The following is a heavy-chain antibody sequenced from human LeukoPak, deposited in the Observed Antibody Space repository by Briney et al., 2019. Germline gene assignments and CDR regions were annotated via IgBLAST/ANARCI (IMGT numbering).Heavy chain of an antibody. J-gene: IGHJ4*02. Sequence: LSGGSLRLSCAASGFTLSSYAMRWVRQAPGKGLEWVSAISGRGGSTYYADSVKGRFTISRDNSNNTLYLQMNSLRAEDPAVYYCAKDPYTMVRGFIRGGAIDYCGQGTLVTVSS. V-gene: IGHV3-23*01. D-gene: IGHD3-10*01. CDR3: AKDPYTMVRGFIRGGAIDY. CDR1: GFTLSSYA. CDR2: ISGRGGST.